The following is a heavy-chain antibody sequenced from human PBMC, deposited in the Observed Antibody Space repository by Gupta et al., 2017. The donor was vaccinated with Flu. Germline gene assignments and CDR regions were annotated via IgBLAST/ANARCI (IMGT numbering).Heavy chain of an antibody. V-gene: IGHV1-2*02. Sequence: PHSGSTNFDQKFQGRITLAMDTSISTAYMELTRLRSDDTAVYYCARERFCSTASCYRWFDPWGQGTLVIVSS. J-gene: IGHJ5*02. D-gene: IGHD2-2*02. CDR3: ARERFCSTASCYRWFDP. CDR2: PHSGST.